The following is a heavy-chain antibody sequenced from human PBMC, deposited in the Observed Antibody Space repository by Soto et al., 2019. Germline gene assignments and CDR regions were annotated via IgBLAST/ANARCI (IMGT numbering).Heavy chain of an antibody. D-gene: IGHD6-13*01. Sequence: QVQLVQSGAEVKKPGASVKVSCKASGYTFTSYGISWVRQAPGQGLEWMGWISAYNGKTNYAQKLQGRVTMTTDTSTSTAYMELRSLRSDDTAVYYCARVERTLYSSSWYGIDYWGQGTLVTVSS. V-gene: IGHV1-18*01. J-gene: IGHJ4*02. CDR1: GYTFTSYG. CDR2: ISAYNGKT. CDR3: ARVERTLYSSSWYGIDY.